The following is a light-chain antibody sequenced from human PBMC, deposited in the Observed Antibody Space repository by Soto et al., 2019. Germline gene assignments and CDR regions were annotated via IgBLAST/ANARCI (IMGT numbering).Light chain of an antibody. CDR2: DDT. J-gene: IGLJ1*01. CDR3: CSYVGATTCV. V-gene: IGLV2-23*01. Sequence: QSALAQPASVSGSPGQSITISCTGTVGLVSWYQQHPGKVPKLIIYDDTKRPSGVSDRFSGSTSGSTASLTISGLQAEDEAEYYCCSYVGATTCVFGSGTKVTVL. CDR1: VGL.